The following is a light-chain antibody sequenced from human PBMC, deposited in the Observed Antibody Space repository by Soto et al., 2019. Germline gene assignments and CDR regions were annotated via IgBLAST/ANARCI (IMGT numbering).Light chain of an antibody. CDR2: GAS. J-gene: IGKJ1*01. V-gene: IGKV3-20*01. CDR3: HQYGSAPAWT. Sequence: EIVLTQSPGTLSLSPGERATLSCRASQIISSSYLAWYQQKPGQAPRLLIYGASNRATGIPDRFSGSGSGTDFTLTISRLEPEDFAVYYCHQYGSAPAWTFVQGTKVEIK. CDR1: QIISSSY.